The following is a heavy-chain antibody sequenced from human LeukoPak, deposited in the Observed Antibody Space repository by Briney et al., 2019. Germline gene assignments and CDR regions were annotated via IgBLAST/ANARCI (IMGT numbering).Heavy chain of an antibody. D-gene: IGHD3-10*01. J-gene: IGHJ3*02. CDR2: INPKSGST. V-gene: IGHV1-2*02. Sequence: ASVKVSCKASGYTFTGYYMHWVRQAPGQGLEWMGWINPKSGSTNYAQKFQGRVTMTRDTSISTAYMDMSSLRSDDTAVYYCARNLWFGESSDAFDMWGQGTMVTVSS. CDR1: GYTFTGYY. CDR3: ARNLWFGESSDAFDM.